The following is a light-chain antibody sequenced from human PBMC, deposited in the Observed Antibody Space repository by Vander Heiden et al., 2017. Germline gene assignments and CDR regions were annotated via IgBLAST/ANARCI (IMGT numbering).Light chain of an antibody. CDR3: QQYYSCPWT. Sequence: EIAMTHPPAPLSVSPGERVTLSCRASQSVSSNLAWYQQKPGQAPKLLIYGASTWDTGIPARFSGSGSGTEFTLTISSLQSEDFAAYYCQQYYSCPWTFGQGTKVEIK. V-gene: IGKV3-15*01. CDR2: GAS. CDR1: QSVSSN. J-gene: IGKJ1*01.